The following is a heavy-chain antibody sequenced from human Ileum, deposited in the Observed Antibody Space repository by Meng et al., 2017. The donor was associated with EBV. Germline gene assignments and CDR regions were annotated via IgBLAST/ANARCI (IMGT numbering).Heavy chain of an antibody. J-gene: IGHJ4*02. CDR3: ARRPGSPSSRFDY. CDR2: IYWNDDK. D-gene: IGHD6-6*01. Sequence: PLTQSAPTLVKPTPPLTRTCSFSGLSLTASGVGVGWIRQPPGKALEWLALIYWNDDKRYSPSLKSRLTVTRDTSKNQVVLTLTNVDPVDTATYYCARRPGSPSSRFDYWGQGTLAPSPQ. CDR1: GLSLTASGVG. V-gene: IGHV2-5*01.